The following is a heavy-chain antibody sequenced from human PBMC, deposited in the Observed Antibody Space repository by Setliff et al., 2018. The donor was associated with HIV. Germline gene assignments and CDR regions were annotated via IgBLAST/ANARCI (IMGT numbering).Heavy chain of an antibody. D-gene: IGHD2-8*01. CDR1: RFSFRHYP. Sequence: PGESLKISCVASRFSFRHYPMSWVRQAPGKGLEWVSGISASGDNTYYADSVKGRFTISRDNSKDTLYLQMNSLRVGDTAVYYCAKSASYEFDSWGQGTLVTVSS. CDR2: ISASGDNT. V-gene: IGHV3-23*01. CDR3: AKSASYEFDS. J-gene: IGHJ4*02.